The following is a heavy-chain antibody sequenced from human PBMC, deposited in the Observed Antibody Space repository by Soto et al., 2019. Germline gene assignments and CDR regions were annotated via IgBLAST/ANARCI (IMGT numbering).Heavy chain of an antibody. Sequence: ASAIMSLTCTVSAGSLSNYYWSWIRQPPGKGLEWIGYIHYSGSTNYNPSLKSRVTISVDTSKNQFSLKLSSVTAADTAVYYCARSSGWVDYWGQGTLVTV. CDR3: ARSSGWVDY. J-gene: IGHJ4*02. D-gene: IGHD6-19*01. CDR2: IHYSGST. V-gene: IGHV4-59*01. CDR1: AGSLSNYY.